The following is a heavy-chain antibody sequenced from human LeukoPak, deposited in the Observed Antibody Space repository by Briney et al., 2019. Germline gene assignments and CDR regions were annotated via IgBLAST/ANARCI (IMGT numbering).Heavy chain of an antibody. D-gene: IGHD6-6*01. CDR1: GYTFTDYY. J-gene: IGHJ4*02. CDR2: VDPEDGET. CDR3: ATLGYSSSFDY. V-gene: IGHV1-69-2*01. Sequence: ASVKISCKVSGYTFTDYYMPCVQHAPGKGLEWMGLVDPEDGETIYADKFQGRVTITADTSTDPAYMELSSLRSEDTAVYYCATLGYSSSFDYWGQGTLVTVSS.